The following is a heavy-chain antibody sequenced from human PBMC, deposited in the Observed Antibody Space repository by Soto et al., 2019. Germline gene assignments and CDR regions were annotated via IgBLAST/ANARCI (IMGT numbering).Heavy chain of an antibody. CDR1: GFTFSSYG. Sequence: QVQLVESGGGVVQPGRSLRLSCAASGFTFSSYGMHWVRQAPGKGLEWVAVIWYDGSNKYYADSVKGRFTISRDNSKNTQYLQMNSMRAEDTAVYYCARGAGSSSWYAGYYFDYWGQGTLVTVSS. CDR3: ARGAGSSSWYAGYYFDY. J-gene: IGHJ4*02. CDR2: IWYDGSNK. V-gene: IGHV3-33*01. D-gene: IGHD6-13*01.